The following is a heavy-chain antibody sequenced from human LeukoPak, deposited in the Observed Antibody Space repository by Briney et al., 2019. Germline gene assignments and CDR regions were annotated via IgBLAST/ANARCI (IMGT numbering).Heavy chain of an antibody. CDR1: GGSISSYY. CDR2: MFIRASP. CDR3: AKGRDRGDAYNPPWDY. J-gene: IGHJ4*02. D-gene: IGHD5-24*01. Sequence: PSETLSLTCTVSGGSISSYYWSWIRQPAGKGLEWIGRMFIRASPNYNPSLESRVTISVDTSKNQFSLKLSSVAAADTAVYYCAKGRDRGDAYNPPWDYWGQGILVTVSS. V-gene: IGHV4-4*07.